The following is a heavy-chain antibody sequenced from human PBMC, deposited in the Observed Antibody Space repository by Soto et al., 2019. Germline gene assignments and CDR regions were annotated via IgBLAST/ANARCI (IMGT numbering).Heavy chain of an antibody. D-gene: IGHD3-10*01. CDR3: ARVRSNPFFITIVLGVIVWFDP. Sequence: QVQLVQSGAEVKKPGASVKVSCKASGYTFTSYDINWVRQATGQGLEWMGWMKPKSGKTGYAQKLQGRITMTRNTSISTAYMEMSSLRSEDTAVYYCARVRSNPFFITIVLGVIVWFDPWGQGTLVTVYS. CDR1: GYTFTSYD. V-gene: IGHV1-8*01. J-gene: IGHJ5*02. CDR2: MKPKSGKT.